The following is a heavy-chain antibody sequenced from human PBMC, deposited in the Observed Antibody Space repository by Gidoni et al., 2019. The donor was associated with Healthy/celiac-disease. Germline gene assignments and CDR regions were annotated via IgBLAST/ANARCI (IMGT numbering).Heavy chain of an antibody. D-gene: IGHD1-26*01. J-gene: IGHJ4*02. CDR2: ISYDGSNK. CDR1: SYA. V-gene: IGHV3-30-3*01. CDR3: AGATYRGRYYFDY. Sequence: SYAMHPVRQAPGKGLEWVALISYDGSNKYYADSVKVRFTISSDNSKNTLYLQMNSLRAGDTAVYYCAGATYRGRYYFDYWGQGTLVTVSS.